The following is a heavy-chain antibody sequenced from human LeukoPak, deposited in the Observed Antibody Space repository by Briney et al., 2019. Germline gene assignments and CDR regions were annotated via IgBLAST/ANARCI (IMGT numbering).Heavy chain of an antibody. V-gene: IGHV3-74*01. CDR2: IDSGGSFT. CDR3: AKSSGVVLRFLEWLLGN. D-gene: IGHD3-3*01. CDR1: GFTFSNYW. J-gene: IGHJ4*02. Sequence: GGSLRLSCTASGFTFSNYWMHWVRQVPGKGLVWVSRIDSGGSFTNYADSVKGRFTISRDNSKNTLYLQMNSLRAEDTAVYYCAKSSGVVLRFLEWLLGNWGQGTLVTVSS.